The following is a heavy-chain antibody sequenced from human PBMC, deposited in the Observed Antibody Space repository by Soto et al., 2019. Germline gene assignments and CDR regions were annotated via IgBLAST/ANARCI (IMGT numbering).Heavy chain of an antibody. CDR3: ARHYSAMGV. CDR2: IYSDNNT. V-gene: IGHV3-53*02. CDR1: GFTVSSDS. J-gene: IGHJ6*02. Sequence: EVQLVETGGDLIQPGGSLRLSCAASGFTVSSDSMTWVRQAPGKGLEWISIIYSDNNTDYADSVKGRFSISRDTSKNISYLQMNSRRAEDTAEYYCARHYSAMGVWGQGTTVTVSS.